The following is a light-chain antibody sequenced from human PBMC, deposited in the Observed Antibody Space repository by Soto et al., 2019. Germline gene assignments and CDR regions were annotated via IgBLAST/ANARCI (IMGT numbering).Light chain of an antibody. J-gene: IGKJ2*01. CDR2: GAS. CDR3: QQYGSSPPT. CDR1: QSVSSSY. Sequence: EIVLTQSPGTLSLSPGERATLSCRASQSVSSSYLAWYQQKPGQAPRLLIYGASSRVTGISDRFSGSGSGTDFTLTISRLEPEDCAVYYCQQYGSSPPTFGQGTKLEIK. V-gene: IGKV3-20*01.